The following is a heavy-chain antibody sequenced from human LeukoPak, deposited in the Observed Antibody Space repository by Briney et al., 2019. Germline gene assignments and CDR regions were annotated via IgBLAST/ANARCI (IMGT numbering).Heavy chain of an antibody. CDR2: INTKSGGT. CDR3: GRVEGDYGSVEY. D-gene: IGHD4-17*01. Sequence: ASVKVSCKASGYTFTDFYMHWVRQAPGQGLEWMGWINTKSGGTNYAQKFQGRVTMTRDTSINTAYMELSRLRSDDTAVYYCGRVEGDYGSVEYWGQGTLVTVSS. V-gene: IGHV1-2*02. CDR1: GYTFTDFY. J-gene: IGHJ4*02.